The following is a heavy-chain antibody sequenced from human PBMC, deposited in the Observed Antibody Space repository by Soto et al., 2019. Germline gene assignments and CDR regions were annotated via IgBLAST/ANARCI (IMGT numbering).Heavy chain of an antibody. J-gene: IGHJ6*02. CDR1: GDSITSTNW. CDR2: IYHSGTT. CDR3: ARLKGPDHYGLDV. Sequence: VQLVESGPGLVKPSGTLSLTCGVSGDSITSTNWWSWVRQPPGRGLEWIGEIYHSGTTHYNPSLKSRITILLDESKNQFSLNLSSVTAADTAVYYCARLKGPDHYGLDVWGQGTTVSVFS. V-gene: IGHV4-4*02.